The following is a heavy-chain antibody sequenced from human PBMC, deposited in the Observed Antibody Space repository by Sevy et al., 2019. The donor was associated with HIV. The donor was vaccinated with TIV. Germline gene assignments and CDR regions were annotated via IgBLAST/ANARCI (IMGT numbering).Heavy chain of an antibody. D-gene: IGHD3-22*01. CDR3: ASIYDSSGYYYSDAFDI. V-gene: IGHV3-7*01. J-gene: IGHJ3*02. CDR1: GFTFSSYW. CDR2: IKQGGSEK. Sequence: GGSLRLSCAASGFTFSSYWMSWVRQAPGKGLEWVANIKQGGSEKYYVDSVKGRFTISRDNAKNSLYLQMNSLRAEDTAVYYCASIYDSSGYYYSDAFDIWGQGTMVTVSS.